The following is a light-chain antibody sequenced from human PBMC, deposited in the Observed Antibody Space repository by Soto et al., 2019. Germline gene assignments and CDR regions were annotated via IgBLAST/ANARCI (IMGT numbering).Light chain of an antibody. CDR2: EVS. J-gene: IGKJ4*01. Sequence: ETVMTQTPRSLSVTPGQTASISCKSSQSLLQSSGKTYLYWYLQKAGQPPQLLITEVSTRFFGVPDRFSGSGSGADFTLEISRVEAEDVGVYYCMQASHLPLTFGGGTRVEI. CDR3: MQASHLPLT. V-gene: IGKV2-29*03. CDR1: QSLLQSSGKTY.